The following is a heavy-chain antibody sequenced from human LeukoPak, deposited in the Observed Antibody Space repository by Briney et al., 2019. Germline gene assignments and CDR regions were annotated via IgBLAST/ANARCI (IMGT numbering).Heavy chain of an antibody. CDR2: ISGDGGST. D-gene: IGHD1-1*01. CDR3: AKDIVYNNQVDY. J-gene: IGHJ4*02. V-gene: IGHV3-43*02. CDR1: GFTFDDYA. Sequence: GGSLRLSCAASGFTFDDYAMHWVRQAPGKGLEWVSLISGDGGSTYYADSAKGRFTISRDNSKNSLYLQMNSLRTEETALYYCAKDIVYNNQVDYWGQGTLVTVSS.